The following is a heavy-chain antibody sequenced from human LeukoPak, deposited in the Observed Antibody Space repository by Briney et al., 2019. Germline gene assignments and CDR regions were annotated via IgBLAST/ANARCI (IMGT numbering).Heavy chain of an antibody. CDR1: GGSISSYY. J-gene: IGHJ4*02. CDR3: ARDYYGSYFDY. V-gene: IGHV4-59*01. D-gene: IGHD3-10*01. CDR2: IYYSGST. Sequence: PSETLSLTXTVSGGSISSYYWSWIRQPPGRGLEWIGYIYYSGSTNYNPSLKSRVTISVDTSKNQFSLKLSSVTAADTAVYYCARDYYGSYFDYWGQGTLVTVSS.